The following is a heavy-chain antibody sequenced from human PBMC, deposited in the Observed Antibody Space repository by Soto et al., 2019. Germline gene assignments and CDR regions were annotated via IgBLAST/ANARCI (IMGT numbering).Heavy chain of an antibody. J-gene: IGHJ4*02. D-gene: IGHD2-8*01. Sequence: EVQLLESGGGLVQPGGSLRLSCAASGFTFSSYAMSWVRQAPGKGLEWVSAISGSGGSTYYADSVKGRFTISRDNSKNTLYLQMNSLRAEDTAVYYCAKDLDGLDIVLMVYAPGYDYWGQGTLVTVSS. CDR3: AKDLDGLDIVLMVYAPGYDY. V-gene: IGHV3-23*01. CDR1: GFTFSSYA. CDR2: ISGSGGST.